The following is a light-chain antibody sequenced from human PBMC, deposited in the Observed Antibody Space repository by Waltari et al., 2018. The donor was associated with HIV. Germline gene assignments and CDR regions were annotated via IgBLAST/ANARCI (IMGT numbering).Light chain of an antibody. CDR1: TSNIGAGYD. J-gene: IGLJ2*01. V-gene: IGLV1-40*01. CDR2: GNT. CDR3: QSYDNALSGSL. Sequence: QSVLTQPPSVSGAPGQRVTISCTGTTSNIGAGYDVHWYQQLPGTAPKLLVFGNTNRPAGVPDRFVGSKSGTSASLAITGLQAGDEGDYYCQSYDNALSGSLFGGGTKVTVL.